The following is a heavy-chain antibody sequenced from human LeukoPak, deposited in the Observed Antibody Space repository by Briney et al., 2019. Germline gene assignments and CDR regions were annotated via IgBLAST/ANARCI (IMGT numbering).Heavy chain of an antibody. D-gene: IGHD1-26*01. CDR3: ARDYSESFGAFDI. Sequence: GGSLRLSCAASGFTFSSYGMHWVRQAPGKGLEWVAVIWYDGSNKYYADSVKGRFTISRDNSKNTLYLQMNSLRAEDTAVYYCARDYSESFGAFDIWGQGTMVTVSS. V-gene: IGHV3-33*01. CDR1: GFTFSSYG. J-gene: IGHJ3*02. CDR2: IWYDGSNK.